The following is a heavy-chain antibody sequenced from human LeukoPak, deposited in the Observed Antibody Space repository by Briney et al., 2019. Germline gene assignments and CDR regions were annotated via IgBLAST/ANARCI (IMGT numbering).Heavy chain of an antibody. J-gene: IGHJ3*02. Sequence: KTSETLSLTCTVSGGSISSYYWSWIRQPPGKGLEWIGYIYYSGSTNYNPSLKSRVTISVDTSKNQFSLKLSSVTAADTAVYYCAQYSSSSAVSDAFDIWGQGTMVTVSS. D-gene: IGHD6-13*01. CDR3: AQYSSSSAVSDAFDI. CDR2: IYYSGST. CDR1: GGSISSYY. V-gene: IGHV4-59*01.